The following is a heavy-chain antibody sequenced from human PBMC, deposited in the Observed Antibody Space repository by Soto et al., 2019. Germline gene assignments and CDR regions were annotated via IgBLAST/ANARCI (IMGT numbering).Heavy chain of an antibody. V-gene: IGHV1-58*02. Sequence: ASVKVSCEACGFTFTSSAMQWVRQARGQRLEWIGWIVVGSGNTNYAQKFQERVTITRDMSTSTAYMELSSLRSEDTAVYYCGVGHYYYYGMDVWGQGTTVTSP. J-gene: IGHJ6*02. CDR2: IVVGSGNT. CDR1: GFTFTSSA. CDR3: GVGHYYYYGMDV.